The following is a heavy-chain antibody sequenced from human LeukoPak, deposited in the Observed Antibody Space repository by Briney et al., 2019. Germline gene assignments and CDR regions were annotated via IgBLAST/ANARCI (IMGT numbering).Heavy chain of an antibody. V-gene: IGHV1-46*03. CDR1: GETFTTYY. J-gene: IGHJ5*02. Sequence: WASVKVSCTASGETFTTYYIHWVRQAPGQGLEWMGIINPSDGSTTYAQKFQGRATMTRDTSTSTVYMELSRLTSEDTAVYFCAKCRSPSKYDYVWGRNWFDPWGPGTLVTVSS. CDR2: INPSDGST. CDR3: AKCRSPSKYDYVWGRNWFDP. D-gene: IGHD3-16*01.